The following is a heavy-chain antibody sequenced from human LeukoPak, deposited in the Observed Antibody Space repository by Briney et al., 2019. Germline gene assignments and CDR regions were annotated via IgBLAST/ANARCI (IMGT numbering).Heavy chain of an antibody. J-gene: IGHJ4*02. CDR3: ARGLITMVRGVIMGY. V-gene: IGHV4-59*01. D-gene: IGHD3-10*01. Sequence: SETLSLTCTVSGGSISSYYWSWIRQPPGKGLEWIGYIYYSGSTNYNPSLKSRVAISVDTSKNQFSLRLNSVTAADTAVYYCARGLITMVRGVIMGYRGQGTLVTVSS. CDR1: GGSISSYY. CDR2: IYYSGST.